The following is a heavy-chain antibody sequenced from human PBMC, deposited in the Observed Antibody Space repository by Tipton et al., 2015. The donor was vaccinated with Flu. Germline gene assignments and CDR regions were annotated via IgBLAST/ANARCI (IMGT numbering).Heavy chain of an antibody. CDR2: IYSAGST. D-gene: IGHD4-11*01. CDR1: GFSFSNSW. Sequence: SLRLSCAASGFSFSNSWMDWVRQPPGKGLEWVSLIYSAGSTFYADSVKGRFTISRDNSKNILYLQLNSLRADDTAVYYCARAMTAVYYYGMDVWGQGTTVTVSS. V-gene: IGHV3-53*01. CDR3: ARAMTAVYYYGMDV. J-gene: IGHJ6*02.